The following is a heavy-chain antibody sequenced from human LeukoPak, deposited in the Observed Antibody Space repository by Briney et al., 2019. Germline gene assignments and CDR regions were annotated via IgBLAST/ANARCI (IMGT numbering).Heavy chain of an antibody. CDR2: IIPIFGTA. J-gene: IGHJ3*02. CDR3: ARTKWELRHDAFDI. D-gene: IGHD1-26*01. V-gene: IGHV1-69*05. Sequence: GASVKVSCKASGGTFSSYAISWVRQAPGQGLEWMGRIIPIFGTANYAQKFQGRVTITTDESTSTAYMELSSLRSEDTAVYYCARTKWELRHDAFDIWGQGTMVIVSS. CDR1: GGTFSSYA.